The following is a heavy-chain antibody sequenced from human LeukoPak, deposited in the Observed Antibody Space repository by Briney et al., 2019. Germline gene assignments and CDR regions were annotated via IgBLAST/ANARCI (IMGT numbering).Heavy chain of an antibody. CDR1: GDSINNYY. Sequence: SETLSLTCTVSGDSINNYYWSWIRQPPGKGLEWIGYIYYSGSTNYNPSLKSRVTISVDTSKNQFSLKLSSVTAADTAVYYCASLGPVDIWGQGTMVTVSS. CDR3: ASLGPVDI. CDR2: IYYSGST. D-gene: IGHD2-2*01. J-gene: IGHJ3*02. V-gene: IGHV4-59*08.